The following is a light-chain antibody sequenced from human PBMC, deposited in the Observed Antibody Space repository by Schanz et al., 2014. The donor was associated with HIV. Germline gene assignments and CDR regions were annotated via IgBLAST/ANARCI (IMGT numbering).Light chain of an antibody. CDR3: AAWDDLLNGPV. V-gene: IGLV1-44*01. Sequence: QSVLTQPPSVSAAPGQKVTISCSGSSSTIGSNYVSWYQQFPGTAPKLLIYSNNQRPSGVPDRFSGSKSGTSASLAISGLQSEDEADYYCAAWDDLLNGPVFGGGTKLTVL. CDR1: SSTIGSNY. J-gene: IGLJ3*02. CDR2: SNN.